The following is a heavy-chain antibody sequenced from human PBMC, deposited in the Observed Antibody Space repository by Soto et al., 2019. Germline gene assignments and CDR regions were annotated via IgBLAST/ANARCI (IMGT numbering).Heavy chain of an antibody. CDR2: IILPFGTP. D-gene: IGHD4-17*01. V-gene: IGHV1-69*12. Sequence: QVRLEQSEAEVKKPGSSVKVSCKASGGTFSNYAISWVRQAPGQGLEWMGVIILPFGTPNYAQTFQGRVTITADESMRTAYMELSGLRSEDTAVYYCARGPDYEGYFDYWGRGTLVTVSS. J-gene: IGHJ4*02. CDR1: GGTFSNYA. CDR3: ARGPDYEGYFDY.